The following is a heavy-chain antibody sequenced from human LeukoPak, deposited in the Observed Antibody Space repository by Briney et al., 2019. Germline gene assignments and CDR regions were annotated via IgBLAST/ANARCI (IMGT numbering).Heavy chain of an antibody. CDR3: ARVQWELRGVGSYFEY. Sequence: GGSLRLSCVVSGFTFSSYWMSWVRQAPGKGLEWVAHIKQDGSEKYYVASVKGRFTMSRDNAKNSLYLQMNSLRAEDTAVYYCARVQWELRGVGSYFEYWGQGALVTVSS. V-gene: IGHV3-7*01. J-gene: IGHJ4*02. D-gene: IGHD1-26*01. CDR1: GFTFSSYW. CDR2: IKQDGSEK.